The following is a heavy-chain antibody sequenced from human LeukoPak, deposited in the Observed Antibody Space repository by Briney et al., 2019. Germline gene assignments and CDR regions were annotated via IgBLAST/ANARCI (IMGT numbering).Heavy chain of an antibody. CDR1: GLTFDDYA. CDR2: ISWNSGSI. D-gene: IGHD4-17*01. V-gene: IGHV3-9*01. CDR3: AKDIGNTVTTGGDFDY. J-gene: IGHJ4*02. Sequence: GGSLRLSCAASGLTFDDYAMHWVRQAPGKGLEWVSGISWNSGSIGYADSVEGRFTISRDNAKNSLYLQMNSLRAEDTALYYCAKDIGNTVTTGGDFDYWGQGTLVTVSS.